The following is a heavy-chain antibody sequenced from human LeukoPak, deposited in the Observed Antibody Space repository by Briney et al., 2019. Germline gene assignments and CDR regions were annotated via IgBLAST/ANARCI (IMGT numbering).Heavy chain of an antibody. Sequence: SETLSLTCAVYGGSFSGYYWSWIRQPPGKGLEWIGEINHSGSTNYNPSLKSRVTISVDTSKNQFSLKLSSVTAADTAVYYCARGPFNYVWGSYRPYYFDYWGQGTLVTVSS. D-gene: IGHD3-16*02. CDR2: INHSGST. CDR1: GGSFSGYY. J-gene: IGHJ4*02. V-gene: IGHV4-34*01. CDR3: ARGPFNYVWGSYRPYYFDY.